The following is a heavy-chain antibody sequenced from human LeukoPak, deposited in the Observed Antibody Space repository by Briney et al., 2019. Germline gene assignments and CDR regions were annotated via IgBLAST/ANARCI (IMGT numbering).Heavy chain of an antibody. CDR1: GGSFSGYY. V-gene: IGHV4-34*01. CDR3: ARGARRIGYCSGGSCYQPSQYFQH. D-gene: IGHD2-15*01. Sequence: SETLSLTCAVYGGSFSGYYWSWIRQPPGKGLEWIGEISHSGSTNYNPSLKSRVTISVDTSKNQFSLKLSSVTAADTAVYYCARGARRIGYCSGGSCYQPSQYFQHWGQGTLVTVSS. J-gene: IGHJ1*01. CDR2: ISHSGST.